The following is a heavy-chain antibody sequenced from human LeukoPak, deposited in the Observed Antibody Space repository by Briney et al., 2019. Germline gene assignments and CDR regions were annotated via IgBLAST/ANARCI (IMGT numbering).Heavy chain of an antibody. CDR3: AKEGGTGTRFDY. V-gene: IGHV3-23*01. CDR2: ISGSGTGT. J-gene: IGHJ4*02. D-gene: IGHD1-7*01. CDR1: GFTFSSSA. Sequence: GGSLRLSCAASGFTFSSSAMSWVRQAPGKGLYWVSAISGSGTGTYYADSVKGRFTISRDNSKNTLYLQMNSLRAEDTAVYYCAKEGGTGTRFDYWGQGTPVTVSS.